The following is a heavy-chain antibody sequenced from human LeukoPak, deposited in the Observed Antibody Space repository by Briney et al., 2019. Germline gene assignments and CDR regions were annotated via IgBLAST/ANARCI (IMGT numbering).Heavy chain of an antibody. CDR1: GFTFSRYW. J-gene: IGHJ4*02. Sequence: GGSLILSCAASGFTFSRYWMNWVRQAPGKGLEWVANIKQDGSDKYYVDSVKGRFTISRDNAKNSLYLQMNSLRAEDPAVYYCAREASDYYDGSGGFDYWGQGTLVTVSS. CDR2: IKQDGSDK. CDR3: AREASDYYDGSGGFDY. V-gene: IGHV3-7*01. D-gene: IGHD3-22*01.